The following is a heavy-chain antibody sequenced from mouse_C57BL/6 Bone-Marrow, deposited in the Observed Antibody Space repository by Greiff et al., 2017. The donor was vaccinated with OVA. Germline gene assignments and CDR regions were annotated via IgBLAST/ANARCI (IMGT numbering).Heavy chain of an antibody. D-gene: IGHD1-1*01. CDR1: GFTFSSYA. V-gene: IGHV5-9-1*02. CDR3: TRGGYYGSSLDY. J-gene: IGHJ2*01. CDR2: ISSGGDYI. Sequence: EVQRVESGEGLVKPGGSLKLSCAASGFTFSSYAMSWVRQTPEKRLEWVAYISSGGDYIYYADTVKGRFTISRDNARNTLYLQMSSLKSEDTAMYYCTRGGYYGSSLDYWGQGTTLTVSS.